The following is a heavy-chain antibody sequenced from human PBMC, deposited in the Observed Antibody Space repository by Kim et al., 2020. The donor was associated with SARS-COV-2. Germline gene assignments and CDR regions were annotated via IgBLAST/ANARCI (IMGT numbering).Heavy chain of an antibody. V-gene: IGHV3-30-3*01. J-gene: IGHJ6*02. CDR2: ISYDGSNK. Sequence: GGSLRLSCAASGFTFSSYAMHWVRQAPGKGLEWVAVISYDGSNKYYADSVKGRFTISRDNSKNTLYLQMNSLRAEDTAVYYCARDAGELLAGGYYYYGMDVWGQGTTVTVSS. CDR3: ARDAGELLAGGYYYYGMDV. CDR1: GFTFSSYA. D-gene: IGHD1-26*01.